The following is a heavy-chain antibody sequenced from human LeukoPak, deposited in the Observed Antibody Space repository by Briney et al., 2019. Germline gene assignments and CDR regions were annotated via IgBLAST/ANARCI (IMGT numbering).Heavy chain of an antibody. Sequence: PAGSLRLSCAASRFTFSSYKVNWVRQAPGKGLEWVSSISSSSRYIYYADSVKGRFTISRDNARNSLYLQMNSLRAEDTAVYYCARESGSGEFDYWGPGTMVTVSS. V-gene: IGHV3-21*01. J-gene: IGHJ4*02. CDR1: RFTFSSYK. CDR2: ISSSSRYI. CDR3: ARESGSGEFDY. D-gene: IGHD6-19*01.